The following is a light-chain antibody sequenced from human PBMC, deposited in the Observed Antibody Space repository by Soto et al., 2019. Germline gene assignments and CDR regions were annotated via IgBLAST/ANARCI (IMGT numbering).Light chain of an antibody. CDR1: QSVSCNY. J-gene: IGKJ4*01. CDR3: QQYGRSPLP. V-gene: IGKV3-20*01. CDR2: GTS. Sequence: EIVLTQSPGTLSLSPGERATLSCRASQSVSCNYLAWYQQKPGQTPRLLIYGTSIRATAIPDRFSGSGSGTDFTLNISRLEPEDFAFFSCQQYGRSPLPFGRGTKVEIK.